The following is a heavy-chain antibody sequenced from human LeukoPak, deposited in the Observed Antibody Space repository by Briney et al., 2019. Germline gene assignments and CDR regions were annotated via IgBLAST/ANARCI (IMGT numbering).Heavy chain of an antibody. CDR1: GYTFTSYD. CDR2: MNPNSGNT. J-gene: IGHJ4*02. D-gene: IGHD6-6*01. CDR3: ARETGSSSSFDY. V-gene: IGHV1-8*01. Sequence: ASVKVSCTASGYTFTSYDINWVRQATGQGLEWMGWMNPNSGNTGYAQKFQGRVTITRNTSISTAYMELSSLRSEDTAVYYCARETGSSSSFDYWGQGTLVTVSS.